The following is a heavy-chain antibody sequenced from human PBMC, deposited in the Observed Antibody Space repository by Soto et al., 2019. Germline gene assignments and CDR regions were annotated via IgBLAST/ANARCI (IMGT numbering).Heavy chain of an antibody. V-gene: IGHV3-33*01. J-gene: IGHJ6*02. D-gene: IGHD1-1*01. CDR2: IWYDGSNK. CDR1: GFTFSSYG. CDR3: AREYWNDNYCYGMDV. Sequence: GGSLRLSCAASGFTFSSYGMHWVRQAPGKGLEWVAVIWYDGSNKYYADSVKGRFTISRDNSKNTLYLQMNSLRAEDTAVYYCAREYWNDNYCYGMDVWGQGTTVTVSS.